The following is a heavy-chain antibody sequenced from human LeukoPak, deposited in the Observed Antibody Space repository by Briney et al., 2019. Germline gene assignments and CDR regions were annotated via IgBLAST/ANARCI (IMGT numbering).Heavy chain of an antibody. CDR3: AKYRITMVVVGGAFDI. Sequence: GGSLRLSCAASGFTFISYGMSWVRQAPGKGLEWVSSISGGGGGTYYADSVKGRFTISRDNSKNTLYLQMNSLRAEDTAVYYCAKYRITMVVVGGAFDIWGQGTMVTVSS. CDR1: GFTFISYG. V-gene: IGHV3-23*01. CDR2: ISGGGGGT. J-gene: IGHJ3*02. D-gene: IGHD3-22*01.